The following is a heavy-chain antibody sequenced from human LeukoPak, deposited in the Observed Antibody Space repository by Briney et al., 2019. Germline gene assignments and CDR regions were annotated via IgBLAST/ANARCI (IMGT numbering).Heavy chain of an antibody. V-gene: IGHV4-31*03. CDR1: GGSISSGGYY. Sequence: SETLSLTCTVSGGSISSGGYYWSWIRQHPGTGLEWIGYIYYSGSTYYNPSLKSRVTISVDTSKNQFSLKLSSVTAADTAVYYCARDSKWQTMVRGAHYYYGMDVWGQGTTVTVSS. CDR3: ARDSKWQTMVRGAHYYYGMDV. D-gene: IGHD3-10*01. J-gene: IGHJ6*02. CDR2: IYYSGST.